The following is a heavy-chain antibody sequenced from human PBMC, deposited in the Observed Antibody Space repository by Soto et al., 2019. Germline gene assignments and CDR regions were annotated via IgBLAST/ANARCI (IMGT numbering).Heavy chain of an antibody. Sequence: ASVKVSCKASGGTFSSYAISWVRQAPGQGLEWMGGIIPIFGTANYAQKFQGRVTITADESTSTAYMELSSLRSEDTAVYYCARSEGYYDSSGIYYFDYWGQGTLVTVS. CDR1: GGTFSSYA. CDR3: ARSEGYYDSSGIYYFDY. J-gene: IGHJ4*02. CDR2: IIPIFGTA. D-gene: IGHD3-22*01. V-gene: IGHV1-69*13.